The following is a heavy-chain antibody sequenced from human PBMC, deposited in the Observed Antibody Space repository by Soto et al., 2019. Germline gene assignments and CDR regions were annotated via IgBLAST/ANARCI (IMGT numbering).Heavy chain of an antibody. Sequence: GGSLRLSCAASGFTFSDYYMSWIRQAPGKGLEWVSYISSTSSHTNYADSVKGRFTISRDNAKNSLYLQMNSLRAEDTAVYYCARDDRGYCSSSSCYNPFDHWGQGTLVTVSS. CDR2: ISSTSSHT. V-gene: IGHV3-11*05. CDR1: GFTFSDYY. CDR3: ARDDRGYCSSSSCYNPFDH. J-gene: IGHJ4*02. D-gene: IGHD2-2*02.